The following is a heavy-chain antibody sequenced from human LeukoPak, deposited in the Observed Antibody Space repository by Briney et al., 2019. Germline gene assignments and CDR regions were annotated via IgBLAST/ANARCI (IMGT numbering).Heavy chain of an antibody. CDR2: IYSSGST. Sequence: GGSLRLSCAASGFTVSSNYMSWVRQAPGKGLEWVSVIYSSGSTYYADSVKGRFTISRDNSKNTLYLQMNSLRAEDTAVYYCARSPDYYDSSGYVSWGQGTLVTVSS. CDR3: ARSPDYYDSSGYVS. CDR1: GFTVSSNY. D-gene: IGHD3-22*01. V-gene: IGHV3-53*01. J-gene: IGHJ5*02.